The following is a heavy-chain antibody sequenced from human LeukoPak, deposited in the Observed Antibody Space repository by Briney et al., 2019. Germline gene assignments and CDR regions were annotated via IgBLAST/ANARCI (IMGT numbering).Heavy chain of an antibody. V-gene: IGHV3-7*01. CDR1: GFSFSAYW. D-gene: IGHD3-16*01. Sequence: GGSLRLSCAASGFSFSAYWMSWVRQAPGKGLEWVANIKEDGSGKYYVDSVKGRFTISRDNAKSSLYLQVNSLRVDDTAVYYCAREVWGSYNWYFDLWGRGTVVTVSS. CDR2: IKEDGSGK. CDR3: AREVWGSYNWYFDL. J-gene: IGHJ2*01.